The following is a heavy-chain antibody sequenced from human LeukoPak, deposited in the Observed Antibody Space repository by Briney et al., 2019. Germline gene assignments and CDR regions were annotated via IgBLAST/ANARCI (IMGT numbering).Heavy chain of an antibody. J-gene: IGHJ4*02. CDR1: GYTFTCYY. V-gene: IGHV1-2*02. CDR3: ARVGGSSPVYFDY. Sequence: ASVTVSCKASGYTFTCYYMHWVRQAPGQGLEWMGWINPNSGGTNYAQKFQGRVTMTRDTSISTAYMELSRLRSDDTAVYYCARVGGSSPVYFDYWGQGTLVTVSS. D-gene: IGHD6-13*01. CDR2: INPNSGGT.